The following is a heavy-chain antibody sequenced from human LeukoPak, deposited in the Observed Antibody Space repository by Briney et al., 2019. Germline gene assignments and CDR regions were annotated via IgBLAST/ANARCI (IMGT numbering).Heavy chain of an antibody. CDR3: ARGLVVSNPGGKD. CDR2: IYTSGST. D-gene: IGHD2-2*01. Sequence: SDTLSLTCTVSGGSISNYYWSWIRQPAGKGLEWIGRIYTSGSTNYNPSLKSRVTMSVDTSKNQFSLKLSSVTAADTAVYYCARGLVVSNPGGKDWGQGTLVTVSS. CDR1: GGSISNYY. V-gene: IGHV4-4*07. J-gene: IGHJ4*02.